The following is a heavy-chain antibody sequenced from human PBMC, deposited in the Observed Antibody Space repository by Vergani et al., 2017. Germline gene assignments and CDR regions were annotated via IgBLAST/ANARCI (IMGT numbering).Heavy chain of an antibody. J-gene: IGHJ5*02. CDR3: AKDLGTSSGGGWFDP. Sequence: EVQLEESGGGLVLPGRSLRLSCVASGFTSAGYAMHWVRQAPGKGLEWVSGISWNSNSIGYADSLKGRFTISRDNAKNSLYLQMNSLRAEDTALYYCAKDLGTSSGGGWFDPWCQGTLVTVSS. CDR1: GFTSAGYA. CDR2: ISWNSNSI. D-gene: IGHD6-6*01. V-gene: IGHV3-9*02.